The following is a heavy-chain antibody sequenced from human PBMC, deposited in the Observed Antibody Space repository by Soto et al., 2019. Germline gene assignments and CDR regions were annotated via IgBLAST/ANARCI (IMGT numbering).Heavy chain of an antibody. CDR2: ISGSGGST. CDR1: GFTFSSYA. V-gene: IGHV3-23*01. CDR3: AKGQGRVVATLIDY. J-gene: IGHJ4*02. D-gene: IGHD5-12*01. Sequence: GGSLRLSCAASGFTFSSYAMSWVRQAPGKGLEWVSAISGSGGSTYYADSVKGRFTISRDNSKNTLYLQMNSLRAEDTAVYYCAKGQGRVVATLIDYWGQGTLVTVSS.